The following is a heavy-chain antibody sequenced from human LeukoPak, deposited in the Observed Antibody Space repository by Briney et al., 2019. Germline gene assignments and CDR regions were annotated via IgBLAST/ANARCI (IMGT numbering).Heavy chain of an antibody. D-gene: IGHD1-14*01. CDR1: GFTFSSYG. CDR2: ISGGGGST. Sequence: GRSLRLSCAASGFTFSSYGMNWVRQAPGKGLEWVSRISGGGGSTYYADSVKGRFTISRDNSKNTLYLQMDSLRAEDTALYYCAKGSGINHYHWIDPWGQGTLVTVSS. V-gene: IGHV3-23*01. CDR3: AKGSGINHYHWIDP. J-gene: IGHJ5*02.